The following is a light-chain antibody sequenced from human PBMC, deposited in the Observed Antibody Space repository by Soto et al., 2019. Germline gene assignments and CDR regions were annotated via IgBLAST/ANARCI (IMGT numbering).Light chain of an antibody. CDR3: SSYTSKSSLI. CDR1: MRDVGAYNL. J-gene: IGLJ2*01. CDR2: EVR. Sequence: QSALTQPRSVSGSPGQSITISCAGTMRDVGAYNLVSWYQQHPGRAPQLIIYEVRNRPSGISFRFSGSKSGNTASLTISGLQAEDEADYYCSSYTSKSSLIFGGGTQLTVL. V-gene: IGLV2-14*01.